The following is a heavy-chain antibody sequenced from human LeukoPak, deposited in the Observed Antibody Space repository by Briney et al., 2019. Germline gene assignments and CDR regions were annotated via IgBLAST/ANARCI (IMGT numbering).Heavy chain of an antibody. V-gene: IGHV4-34*01. CDR2: INHSGST. Sequence: SETLSLTCAVYGGSFSGYYWSWIRQPPGKGLEWIGEINHSGSTNYNPSLKSRVTISVDTSKNRFSLKLSSVTAADTAVYYRARVKYGSGRPYYFDYWGQGTLVTVSS. CDR3: ARVKYGSGRPYYFDY. J-gene: IGHJ4*02. CDR1: GGSFSGYY. D-gene: IGHD3-10*01.